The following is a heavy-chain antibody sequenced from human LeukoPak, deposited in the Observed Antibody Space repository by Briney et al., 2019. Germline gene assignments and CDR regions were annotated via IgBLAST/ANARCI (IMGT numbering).Heavy chain of an antibody. Sequence: SETLSLTCTVSGXSISSSTDYWGWIRQPPGKGLESIGSIYSSGSTYYNPSLKSRVTVSVDTSKNQFSLKLSSVTAADTAVYYCARQRGIVMVTAIHWFDPWGQGTLVTVSS. CDR2: IYSSGST. CDR3: ARQRGIVMVTAIHWFDP. J-gene: IGHJ5*02. D-gene: IGHD2-21*02. V-gene: IGHV4-39*01. CDR1: GXSISSSTDY.